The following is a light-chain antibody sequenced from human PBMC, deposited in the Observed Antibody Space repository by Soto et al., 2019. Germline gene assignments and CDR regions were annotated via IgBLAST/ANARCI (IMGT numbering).Light chain of an antibody. J-gene: IGKJ1*01. CDR1: QSISNR. Sequence: MQMTQFPSTLSSCVGYRVTITCRASQSISNRLSWYHQKPGKNPNLLIYDASNLGSGVQSRFSGSGSGTELTLTISSLQPDDFATYYCQQYDAYSTFGQGTKVDIK. V-gene: IGKV1-5*01. CDR3: QQYDAYST. CDR2: DAS.